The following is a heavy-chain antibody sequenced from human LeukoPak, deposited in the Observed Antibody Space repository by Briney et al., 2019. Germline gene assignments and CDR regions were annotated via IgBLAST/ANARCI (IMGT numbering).Heavy chain of an antibody. CDR1: GFTFSSYA. V-gene: IGHV3-30-3*01. CDR2: ISYDGSNK. D-gene: IGHD5-24*01. Sequence: GGSLRLSCAASGFTFSSYAMHWVRQAPGKGLEWVAVISYDGSNKYYADSVKGRFTISRDNSKNTLYLQMNSLRAEDTAVYYCAKVTHRWLQPGGAFDIWGQGTMVTVSS. J-gene: IGHJ3*02. CDR3: AKVTHRWLQPGGAFDI.